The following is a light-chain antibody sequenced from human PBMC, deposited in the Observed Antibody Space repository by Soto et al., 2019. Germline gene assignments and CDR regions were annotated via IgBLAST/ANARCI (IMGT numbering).Light chain of an antibody. CDR2: GNS. Sequence: QLVLTQPPSVSGAPGQRVTISCTGSSSNIGAGYDVHWYQQLPGTAPKLLIYGNSNRPSGVPDRFSGSKSGTSASLAITGLQAEDEADYYCQSYDSSLLGVFGGGTQLTVL. J-gene: IGLJ2*01. V-gene: IGLV1-40*01. CDR3: QSYDSSLLGV. CDR1: SSNIGAGYD.